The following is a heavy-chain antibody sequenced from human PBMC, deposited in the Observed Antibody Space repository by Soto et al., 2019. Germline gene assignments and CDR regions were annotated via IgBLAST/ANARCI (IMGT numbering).Heavy chain of an antibody. CDR3: ARADYCSSTSCYMSDAFDI. CDR1: GGSISSGGYY. Sequence: TLSLTCTVSGGSISSGGYYWSWIRQHPGKGLEWIGYIYYSGSTYYNPSLKSRVTISVDTSKNQFSLKLSSVTAADTAVYYCARADYCSSTSCYMSDAFDIWGQGTMVTVSS. D-gene: IGHD2-2*02. V-gene: IGHV4-31*03. CDR2: IYYSGST. J-gene: IGHJ3*02.